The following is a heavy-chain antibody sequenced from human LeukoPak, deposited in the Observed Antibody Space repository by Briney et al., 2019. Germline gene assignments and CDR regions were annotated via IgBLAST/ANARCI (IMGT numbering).Heavy chain of an antibody. CDR2: ISYDGSNT. J-gene: IGHJ4*02. CDR3: AKVGLTVTTILDYFDY. D-gene: IGHD4-11*01. Sequence: GGSLRLSCAASGLTFSSYGMHWVRQAPGKGLEWVALISYDGSNTYYTDSVKGRFTISRDNSKNTLYLQMNSLRTEDTAVYYCAKVGLTVTTILDYFDYWGQGTLVTVSS. V-gene: IGHV3-30*18. CDR1: GLTFSSYG.